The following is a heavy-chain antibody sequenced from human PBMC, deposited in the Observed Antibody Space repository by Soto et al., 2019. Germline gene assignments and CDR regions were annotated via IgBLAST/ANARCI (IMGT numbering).Heavy chain of an antibody. J-gene: IGHJ4*02. V-gene: IGHV3-53*01. D-gene: IGHD1-26*01. Sequence: EVQLVESGGGLIQPGGSLRLSCAVSGFTVSNNYMSWVRQAPGKGLEGVSVIYSGGYTAYGDSVKGRFTISRDNSKNTTSLQKKTLRADDRAVFYGATTAGGGGYWGQGTLVTVSS. CDR3: ATTAGGGGY. CDR2: IYSGGYT. CDR1: GFTVSNNY.